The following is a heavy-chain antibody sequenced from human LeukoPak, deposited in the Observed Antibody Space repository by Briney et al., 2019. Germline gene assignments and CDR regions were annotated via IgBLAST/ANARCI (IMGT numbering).Heavy chain of an antibody. V-gene: IGHV3-53*01. J-gene: IGHJ6*02. CDR2: IYSGGST. Sequence: PGGSLRLSCAASGFTVSSNYMSLVRQAPGKGLEWVSVIYSGGSTYYADSVKGRFTISRDNSKNTLYLQMNSLRAEDTAVYYCARYWVGYGMDVWGQGTTVTVSS. CDR3: ARYWVGYGMDV. CDR1: GFTVSSNY. D-gene: IGHD2-8*02.